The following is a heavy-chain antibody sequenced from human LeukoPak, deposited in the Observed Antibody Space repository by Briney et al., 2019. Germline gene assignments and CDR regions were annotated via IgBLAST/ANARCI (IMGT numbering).Heavy chain of an antibody. J-gene: IGHJ3*02. V-gene: IGHV3-30*03. CDR1: GFTFSSYG. Sequence: PGGSLRLSCAASGFTFSSYGMHWVRQAPGKGLEWVAVISYDGSNKYYADSVKGRFTISRDNAKNSLYLQMNSLRAEDTAVYYCARVRVDAFDIWGQGTMVTVSS. CDR3: ARVRVDAFDI. CDR2: ISYDGSNK.